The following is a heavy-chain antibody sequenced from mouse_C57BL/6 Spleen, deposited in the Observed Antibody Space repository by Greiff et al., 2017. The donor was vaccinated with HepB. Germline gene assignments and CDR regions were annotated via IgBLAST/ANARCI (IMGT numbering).Heavy chain of an antibody. D-gene: IGHD2-2*01. CDR2: IYPRSGNT. CDR3: ARSVYGYEGLDY. Sequence: QVQLKQSGAELARPGASVKLSCKASGYTFTSYGISWVKQRTGQGLEWIGEIYPRSGNTYYNEKFKGKATLTADKSSSTAYMELRSLTSEDSAVYFCARSVYGYEGLDYWGQGTTLTVSS. J-gene: IGHJ2*01. V-gene: IGHV1-81*01. CDR1: GYTFTSYG.